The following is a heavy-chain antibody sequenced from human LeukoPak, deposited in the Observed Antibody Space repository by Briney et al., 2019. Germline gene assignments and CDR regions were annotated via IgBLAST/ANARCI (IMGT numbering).Heavy chain of an antibody. CDR1: GGTFSSYA. D-gene: IGHD2-21*02. CDR2: IIPIFGIA. J-gene: IGHJ1*01. Sequence: SVKVSCKASGGTFSSYAISWVRQAPGQGLEWMGRIIPIFGIANYAQKFQGRVTITADKSTSTAYMELSSLRSEDTAVYCCAREAPDCGGDCYSGHFQHWGQGTLVTVSS. V-gene: IGHV1-69*04. CDR3: AREAPDCGGDCYSGHFQH.